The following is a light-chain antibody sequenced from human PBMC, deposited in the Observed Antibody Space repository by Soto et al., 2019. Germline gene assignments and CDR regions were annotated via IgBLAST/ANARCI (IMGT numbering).Light chain of an antibody. CDR3: TEFYTLCSYV. J-gene: IGLJ1*01. V-gene: IGLV2-14*03. CDR1: SNDIGGHNA. CDR2: DVT. Sequence: QSVLTQPASVSGSPGHSITISCTGTSNDIGGHNAVSWYQQYSGEAPRLLIYDVTSRAAGVSNRFSASKSGNTASLTISGLQADFFTDSSTTEFYTLCSYV.